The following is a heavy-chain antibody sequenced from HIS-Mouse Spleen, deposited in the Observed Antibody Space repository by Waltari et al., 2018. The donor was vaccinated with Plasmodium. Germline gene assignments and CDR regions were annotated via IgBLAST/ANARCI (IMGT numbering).Heavy chain of an antibody. CDR3: ASSWYWYFDL. V-gene: IGHV3-7*01. D-gene: IGHD6-13*01. CDR2: IKQDGSEK. J-gene: IGHJ2*01. Sequence: EVQLVESGGGLVQHGGSLRLSWADYGLPFSSYWMGWGRQAPGKGLEWVANIKQDGSEKYYVDSVKGRFTISRDNAKNSLYLQMNSLRAEDTAVYYCASSWYWYFDLWGRGTLVTVSS. CDR1: GLPFSSYW.